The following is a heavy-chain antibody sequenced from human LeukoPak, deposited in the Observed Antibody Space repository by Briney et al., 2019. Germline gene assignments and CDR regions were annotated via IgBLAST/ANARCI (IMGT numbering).Heavy chain of an antibody. CDR2: ISAYNGNT. Sequence: KPGASVKVSCKASGYTFTSYGISWVRQAPGQGLEWMGWISAYNGNTNYAQKLQGRVTMTTDTSTSTAYMELRSLRSDDTAVYYCARSPTLLWFGEFPHWGQGTLVTVSS. J-gene: IGHJ4*02. V-gene: IGHV1-18*01. CDR1: GYTFTSYG. CDR3: ARSPTLLWFGEFPH. D-gene: IGHD3-10*01.